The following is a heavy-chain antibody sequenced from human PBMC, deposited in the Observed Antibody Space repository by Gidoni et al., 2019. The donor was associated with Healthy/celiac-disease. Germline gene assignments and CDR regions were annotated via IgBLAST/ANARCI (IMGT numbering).Heavy chain of an antibody. J-gene: IGHJ5*02. CDR3: AREGGRLHDFWSGYYNGWFDP. CDR1: GGSISSYY. Sequence: QVQLQESGPGLVKPSETLSLTCTVSGGSISSYYWSWIRQPAGKGLEWIGRIYTSGSTNYNPSLKSRVTMSVDTSKNQFSLKLSSVTAADTAVYYCAREGGRLHDFWSGYYNGWFDPWGQGTLVTVSS. D-gene: IGHD3-3*01. V-gene: IGHV4-4*07. CDR2: IYTSGST.